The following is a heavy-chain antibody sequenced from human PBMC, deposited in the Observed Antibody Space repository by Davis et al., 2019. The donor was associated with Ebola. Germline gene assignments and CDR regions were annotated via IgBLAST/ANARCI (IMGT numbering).Heavy chain of an antibody. CDR1: GGTFSSFA. CDR2: IIPMFRSP. V-gene: IGHV1-69*05. D-gene: IGHD3-3*01. J-gene: IGHJ4*02. CDR3: ARDQESVFGVVITPPGY. Sequence: SVKVSCKASGGTFSSFAVSWVRQAPGQGLEWMGGIIPMFRSPNYAQKLQGRVTMTTDTSTSTAYMELRSLRSDDTAVYYCARDQESVFGVVITPPGYWGQGTLVTVSS.